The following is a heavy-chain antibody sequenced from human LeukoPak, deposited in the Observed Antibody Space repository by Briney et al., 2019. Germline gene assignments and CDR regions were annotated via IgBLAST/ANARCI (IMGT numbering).Heavy chain of an antibody. D-gene: IGHD5-18*01. CDR3: ARVGYSYGHDNGYYFDY. V-gene: IGHV1-46*01. J-gene: IGHJ4*02. Sequence: ASVKVSCKASGYTFTSYYMHWVRQAPGQGLEWMGIINPSGGSTSYAQKFQGRVTMTRDTSTSTVYMELSSLRSEDTAVYYCARVGYSYGHDNGYYFDYWGQGTLVTVSS. CDR1: GYTFTSYY. CDR2: INPSGGST.